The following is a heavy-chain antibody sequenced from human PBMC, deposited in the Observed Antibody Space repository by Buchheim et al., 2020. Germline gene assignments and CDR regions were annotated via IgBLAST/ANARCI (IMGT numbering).Heavy chain of an antibody. CDR2: IYSGGST. D-gene: IGHD4-11*01. J-gene: IGHJ6*02. V-gene: IGHV3-66*01. CDR1: GFTVSSNY. CDR3: ARDPRDYSNYYYYYGMDV. Sequence: EVQLVESGGGLVQPGGSLRLSCAASGFTVSSNYMSWVRQAPGKGLEWVSVIYSGGSTYYADSVKGRFTISRANSKNTLYLQMNSLRAEDTAVYYCARDPRDYSNYYYYYGMDVWGQGTT.